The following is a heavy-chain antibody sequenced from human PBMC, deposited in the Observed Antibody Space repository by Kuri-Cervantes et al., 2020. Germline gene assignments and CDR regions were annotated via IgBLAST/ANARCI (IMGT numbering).Heavy chain of an antibody. CDR1: GYTFTSYY. CDR3: ARDLSALRGGSSGGTPHGVD. V-gene: IGHV1-46*01. J-gene: IGHJ4*02. CDR2: INPSGGST. D-gene: IGHD1-26*01. Sequence: ASVKVSCKASGYTFTSYYMHWVRQAPGQGLEWMGIINPSGGSTSYAQKFQGRVTTTRDTSTSTVYMELSSLRSEDTAVYYCARDLSALRGGSSGGTPHGVDWGQGTLVTVSS.